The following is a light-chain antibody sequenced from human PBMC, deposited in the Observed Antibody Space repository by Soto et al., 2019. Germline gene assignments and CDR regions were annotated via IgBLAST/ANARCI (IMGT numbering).Light chain of an antibody. Sequence: QSALTQPPPASGSRGQSVTISCTGTSSDVGGYNFVSWYQQHPGKAPKLIIYEVTKRPSGVPDRFSGSKSGNTASLTVSGLQAEDEADYYCSSYSGTNNYVFGTGTKVTVL. V-gene: IGLV2-8*01. CDR3: SSYSGTNNYV. J-gene: IGLJ1*01. CDR2: EVT. CDR1: SSDVGGYNF.